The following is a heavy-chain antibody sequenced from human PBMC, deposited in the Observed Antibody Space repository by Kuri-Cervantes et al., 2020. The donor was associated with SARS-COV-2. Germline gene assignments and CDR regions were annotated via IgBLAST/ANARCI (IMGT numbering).Heavy chain of an antibody. V-gene: IGHV4-39*07. CDR1: GGSISSSSYY. Sequence: SETLSLTCTVSGGSISSSSYYWGWIRQPPGKGLEWIGSIYYSGSTNYNPSLKSRVTISVDTSKNQFSLKLSSVTAADTAVYYCARGALGSDFRSGWCLTATFDIWGQGTMVTVSS. CDR2: IYYSGST. J-gene: IGHJ3*02. CDR3: ARGALGSDFRSGWCLTATFDI. D-gene: IGHD3-10*01.